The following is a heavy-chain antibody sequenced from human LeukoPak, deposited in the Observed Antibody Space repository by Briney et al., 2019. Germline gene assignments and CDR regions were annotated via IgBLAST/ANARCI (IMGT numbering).Heavy chain of an antibody. D-gene: IGHD6-13*01. V-gene: IGHV1-8*02. Sequence: ASVKVSCKASGYTFTSYYMHWVRQATGQGLEWMGWMNPNSGNTGYAQKFQGRVTMTRNTSISTAYMELSSLRSEDTAVYYCARDSSSSDWFDPWGQGTLVTVSS. CDR1: GYTFTSYY. CDR2: MNPNSGNT. J-gene: IGHJ5*02. CDR3: ARDSSSSDWFDP.